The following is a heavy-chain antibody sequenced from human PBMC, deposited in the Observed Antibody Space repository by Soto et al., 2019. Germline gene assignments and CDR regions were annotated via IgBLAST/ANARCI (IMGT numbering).Heavy chain of an antibody. CDR3: AKAKNAYNWDNRTPFDY. CDR2: ISANDVGT. CDR1: GFTLRNYA. V-gene: IGHV3-23*01. J-gene: IGHJ4*02. Sequence: SLRLSCEASGFTLRNYAMTWIRQAPGKGLEWVSLISANDVGTYYAESVKTRFTISTDQSRNTVYLQMDSLRADDTAIYYCAKAKNAYNWDNRTPFDYWGQGTLVTVSS. D-gene: IGHD1-20*01.